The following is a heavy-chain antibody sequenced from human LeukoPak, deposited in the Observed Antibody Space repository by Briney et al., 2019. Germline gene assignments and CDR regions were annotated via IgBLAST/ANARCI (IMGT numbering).Heavy chain of an antibody. D-gene: IGHD3-9*01. V-gene: IGHV3-9*01. J-gene: IGHJ4*02. CDR2: ISWNSGSI. CDR1: GFTFDDYA. CDR3: ARPGYFDWLFDDY. Sequence: GGSLRLSCAASGFTFDDYAMHWVRQAPGKGLEWVSGISWNSGSIGYADSVKGRFTISRDNSKNTLYLQMNSPRAEDTAVYYCARPGYFDWLFDDYWGQGTLVTVSS.